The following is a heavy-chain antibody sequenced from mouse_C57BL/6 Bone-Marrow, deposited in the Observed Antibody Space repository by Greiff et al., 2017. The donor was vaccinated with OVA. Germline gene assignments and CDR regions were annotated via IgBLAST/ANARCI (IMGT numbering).Heavy chain of an antibody. CDR2: ISSGGSYT. CDR1: GFTFSSYG. J-gene: IGHJ3*01. V-gene: IGHV5-6*01. Sequence: EVQLQESGGDLVKPGGSLKLSCAVSGFTFSSYGMSWVRQTPDKRLEWVATISSGGSYTYYPDSVKGRFTISRDNAKNTLYMKKSSLKSEDTAEYYCAGHRDGRVAYWGRGTLVTVSA. D-gene: IGHD2-3*01. CDR3: AGHRDGRVAY.